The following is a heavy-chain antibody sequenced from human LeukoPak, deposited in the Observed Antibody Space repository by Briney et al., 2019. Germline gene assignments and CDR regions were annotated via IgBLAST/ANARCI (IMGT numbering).Heavy chain of an antibody. CDR2: INHSGST. CDR3: AREAYYYDSSTAFDI. V-gene: IGHV4-39*07. D-gene: IGHD3-22*01. J-gene: IGHJ3*02. Sequence: PSETLSLTCTVSGGSFSSSTYHWSWLRQPPGTGLEWIGEINHSGSTNYNPSLKSRVTISVDTSKNQFSLKLSSVTAADTAVYYCAREAYYYDSSTAFDIWGQGTMVTVSS. CDR1: GGSFSSSTYH.